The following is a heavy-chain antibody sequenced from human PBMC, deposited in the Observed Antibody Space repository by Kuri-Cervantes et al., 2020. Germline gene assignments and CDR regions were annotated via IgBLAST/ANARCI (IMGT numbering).Heavy chain of an antibody. V-gene: IGHV4-59*08. CDR1: GGSTSNYY. CDR3: ARTSGYYVY. D-gene: IGHD3-22*01. CDR2: IYYSGTT. Sequence: GSLRLSCTVSGGSTSNYYWSWIRQPPGKGLEWIGYIYYSGTTKYNPSLKSRVTISIDTSKNRFSLKLSSVTAADTAVYYCARTSGYYVYWGQGTLVTVSS. J-gene: IGHJ4*02.